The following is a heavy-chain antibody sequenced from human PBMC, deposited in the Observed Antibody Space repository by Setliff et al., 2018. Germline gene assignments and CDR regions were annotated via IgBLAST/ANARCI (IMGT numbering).Heavy chain of an antibody. J-gene: IGHJ4*02. CDR1: GGSISSSSYY. V-gene: IGHV4-39*07. D-gene: IGHD3-22*01. Sequence: SETLSLTCTVSGGSISSSSYYWGWIRQPPGKGLEWIGSIYHSGSTYYNPSLKSRVTISVDTSKNQFSLKLSSVTAADTAVYYCARGLNYYDSSGYYPSKTYYFDYWGQGTLVTVSS. CDR3: ARGLNYYDSSGYYPSKTYYFDY. CDR2: IYHSGST.